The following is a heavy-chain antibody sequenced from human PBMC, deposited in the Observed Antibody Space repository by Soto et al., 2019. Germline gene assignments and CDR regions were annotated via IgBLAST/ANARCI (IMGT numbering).Heavy chain of an antibody. J-gene: IGHJ4*02. CDR2: INPNSGGT. V-gene: IGHV1-2*02. D-gene: IGHD3-22*01. Sequence: ASVKVSCKASGYTFTAYYMHWVRQAPGQGLEWMGWINPNSGGTNYAQKFQGRVTMTRDTSISTAYMELSRLRSDDTAVYYCARVHYDSVPADYWGRGTQVTVS. CDR3: ARVHYDSVPADY. CDR1: GYTFTAYY.